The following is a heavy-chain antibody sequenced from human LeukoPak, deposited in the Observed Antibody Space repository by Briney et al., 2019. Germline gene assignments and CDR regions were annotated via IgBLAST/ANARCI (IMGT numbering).Heavy chain of an antibody. V-gene: IGHV4-59*01. Sequence: PSETLSLTCTVSGGSISNYYWNWIRQPPGKGLEWIGDIYYNGITNSNPSLKSRVTISLDTSKNQISLNLNSVTAADTAEYYCARIFPGYYFDHWGQGTLVTVSS. CDR1: GGSISNYY. CDR3: ARIFPGYYFDH. CDR2: IYYNGIT. D-gene: IGHD3-3*01. J-gene: IGHJ4*02.